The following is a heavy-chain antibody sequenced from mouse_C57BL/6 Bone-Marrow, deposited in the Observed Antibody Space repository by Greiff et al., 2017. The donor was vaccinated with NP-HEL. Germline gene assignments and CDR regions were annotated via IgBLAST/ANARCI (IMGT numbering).Heavy chain of an antibody. Sequence: QVQLQQSGPGLVQPSQSLSITCTVSGFSLTSYGVHWVRQSPGKGLEWLGVIWRGGSTDYNAAFMSRLSITKDNSKSQVFFKMNSLQADDTAIYYCAQYGNYDYYAMDYWGQGTSVTVSS. D-gene: IGHD2-10*02. CDR3: AQYGNYDYYAMDY. J-gene: IGHJ4*01. CDR2: IWRGGST. V-gene: IGHV2-5*01. CDR1: GFSLTSYG.